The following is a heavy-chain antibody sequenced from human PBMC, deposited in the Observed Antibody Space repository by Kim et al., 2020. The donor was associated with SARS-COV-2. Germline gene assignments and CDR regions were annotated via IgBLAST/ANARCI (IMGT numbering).Heavy chain of an antibody. V-gene: IGHV1-69*13. Sequence: SVKVSCKASGGTFSSYAISWVRQAPGQGLEWMGGIIPIFGTANYAQKFQGRVTITADESTSTAYMELSSLRSEDTAVYYCARLGEEVCSSTSCYTGVWDYWGQGTLVTVSS. D-gene: IGHD2-2*02. CDR3: ARLGEEVCSSTSCYTGVWDY. CDR1: GGTFSSYA. J-gene: IGHJ4*02. CDR2: IIPIFGTA.